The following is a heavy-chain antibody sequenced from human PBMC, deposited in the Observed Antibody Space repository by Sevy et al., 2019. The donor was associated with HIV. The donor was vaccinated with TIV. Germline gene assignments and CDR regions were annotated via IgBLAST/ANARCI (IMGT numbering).Heavy chain of an antibody. Sequence: SETLSLTCAVSGGSISSGGYSWSWIRQPPGKGLEWIGYIYHSGSTYYNPSLKSRVTISVDRSKNQFSLKLSSVTAADTAVYYCACLVNDYAHGMDVWGQGTTVTVSS. CDR2: IYHSGST. J-gene: IGHJ6*02. D-gene: IGHD4-17*01. CDR1: GGSISSGGYS. V-gene: IGHV4-30-2*01. CDR3: ACLVNDYAHGMDV.